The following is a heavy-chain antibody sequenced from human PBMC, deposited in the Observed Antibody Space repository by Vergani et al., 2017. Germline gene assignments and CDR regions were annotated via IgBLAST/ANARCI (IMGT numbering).Heavy chain of an antibody. CDR1: GGTFSSYA. CDR2: IIPIFGTA. V-gene: IGHV1-69*01. Sequence: QVQLVQSGAEVKKPGSSVKVSCKASGGTFSSYAISWVRQAPGQGLEWMGGIIPIFGTANYAQKFQGRVTITADESTSTAYMELSSLRSEDTAVYYCARASRYCSGGSCYCSLGWPVDVWGKGTTVTVSS. D-gene: IGHD2-15*01. CDR3: ARASRYCSGGSCYCSLGWPVDV. J-gene: IGHJ6*04.